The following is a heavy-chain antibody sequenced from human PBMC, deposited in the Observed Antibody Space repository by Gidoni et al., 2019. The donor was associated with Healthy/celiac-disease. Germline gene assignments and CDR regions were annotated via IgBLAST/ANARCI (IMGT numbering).Heavy chain of an antibody. CDR3: ARDIPHYYDSTTVSTEVVWFDP. Sequence: QVQLVQSGSELKKPGASVKVSCKASGYTFTSYAMNWVRQAPGQGLEWMGWINTNTGNPTYAQGFTGRFVFSLDTSVSTAYLRISSLKAEDTAVYYCARDIPHYYDSTTVSTEVVWFDPWGQGTLVTVSS. J-gene: IGHJ5*02. CDR2: INTNTGNP. V-gene: IGHV7-4-1*02. D-gene: IGHD3-22*01. CDR1: GYTFTSYA.